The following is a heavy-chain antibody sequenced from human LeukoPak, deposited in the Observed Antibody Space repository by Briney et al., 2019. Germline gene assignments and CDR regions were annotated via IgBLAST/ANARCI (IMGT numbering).Heavy chain of an antibody. V-gene: IGHV3-30*18. D-gene: IGHD1-26*01. CDR3: AKGVVGATFAFDY. CDR2: ISYDGSNK. J-gene: IGHJ4*02. CDR1: GFTFSSYG. Sequence: GGSLRLSCAASGFTFSSYGMHWVRQAPGKGLEWVAVISYDGSNKYYADSVKGRFTISRDNSKNTLYLQMNRLRAEDTAVNYCAKGVVGATFAFDYWGQGTLVTVSS.